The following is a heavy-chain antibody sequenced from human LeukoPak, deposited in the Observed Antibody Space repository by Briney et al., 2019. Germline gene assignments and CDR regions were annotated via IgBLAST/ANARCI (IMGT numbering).Heavy chain of an antibody. Sequence: GGSLRLSCAASEFTFSDFYMSWIRQAPGKGLEWVSYISSSGNNIYYADSVKGRFTISRDNAKNLLYLQMNSLRAEDTAVYFCARDWAGGPHDYWGQGTLVTVSS. V-gene: IGHV3-11*04. CDR1: EFTFSDFY. J-gene: IGHJ4*02. CDR3: ARDWAGGPHDY. D-gene: IGHD3-10*01. CDR2: ISSSGNNI.